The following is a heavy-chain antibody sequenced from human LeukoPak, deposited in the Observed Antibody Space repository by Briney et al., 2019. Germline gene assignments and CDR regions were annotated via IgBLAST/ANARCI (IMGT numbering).Heavy chain of an antibody. V-gene: IGHV1-46*01. D-gene: IGHD4-11*01. CDR1: GYTFTNYY. J-gene: IGHJ4*02. CDR3: ARGLEVLIDY. CDR2: INPSGGSA. Sequence: ASVKVSCKASGYTFTNYYVHWVRQAPGQGLEWMGIINPSGGSASYAQNFKGRVTMTRDTSTSTVYMELSSLRSEDTAVYYCARGLEVLIDYWGQGTLVTVSS.